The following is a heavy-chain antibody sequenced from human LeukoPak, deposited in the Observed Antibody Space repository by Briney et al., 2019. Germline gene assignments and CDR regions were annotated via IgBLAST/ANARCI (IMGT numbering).Heavy chain of an antibody. CDR1: GVSISSSSYY. CDR3: ARHSYFDY. Sequence: SETLSLTCTVSGVSISSSSYYWGWIRQPPGKGLEWIGSIYYSGSAYYNPSLKSRVTISVDTSKNQFSLKLSSVTAADTAVYYCARHSYFDYWGQGTLDTVSS. CDR2: IYYSGSA. J-gene: IGHJ4*02. V-gene: IGHV4-39*01.